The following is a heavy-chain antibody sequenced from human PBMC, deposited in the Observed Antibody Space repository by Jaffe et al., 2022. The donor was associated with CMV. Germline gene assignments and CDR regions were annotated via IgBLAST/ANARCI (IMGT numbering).Heavy chain of an antibody. V-gene: IGHV1-2*02. J-gene: IGHJ2*01. CDR3: ARGVVATMVRRGWFDL. CDR1: GYTFTGYY. D-gene: IGHD5-12*01. Sequence: QEQLVQSGAEVKEPGASVTVSCKASGYTFTGYYMHWVRQAPGQGPEWMGWINPNSGGTNYAQKFQGRVTVTRDTSISTAYIELSSLRSDDTAVYYCARGVVATMVRRGWFDLWGRGTLVTVSS. CDR2: INPNSGGT.